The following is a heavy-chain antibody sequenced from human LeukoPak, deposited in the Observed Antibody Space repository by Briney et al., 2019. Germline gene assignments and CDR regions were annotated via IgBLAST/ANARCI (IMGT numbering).Heavy chain of an antibody. CDR2: IRSKAYGGTT. CDR3: TRRVGYIDYWYFDL. V-gene: IGHV3-49*03. J-gene: IGHJ2*01. CDR1: GFTFGDYA. D-gene: IGHD1-26*01. Sequence: GGSLRLSCTASGFTFGDYAISWFRQAPGKGREWVGFIRSKAYGGTTEYAASVKGRFTISRDDSTSIAYLQMNSLKTEDTAVYYCTRRVGYIDYWYFDLWGRGTLVTVSS.